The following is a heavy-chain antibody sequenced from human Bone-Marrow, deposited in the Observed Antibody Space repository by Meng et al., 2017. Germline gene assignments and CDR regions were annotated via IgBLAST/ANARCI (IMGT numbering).Heavy chain of an antibody. CDR2: IIPIFGTA. V-gene: IGHV1-69*06. CDR1: GGTFSSYA. D-gene: IGHD1-20*01. Sequence: VQAVESGAGVKKPGYSATVSCKASGGTFSSYAISWVRQAPGQGLEWMGGIIPIFGTANYAQKFQGRVTITADKSTSTAYMELSSLRSEDTAVYYCARDGLGNWNYIDYWGQGTLVTVSS. J-gene: IGHJ4*02. CDR3: ARDGLGNWNYIDY.